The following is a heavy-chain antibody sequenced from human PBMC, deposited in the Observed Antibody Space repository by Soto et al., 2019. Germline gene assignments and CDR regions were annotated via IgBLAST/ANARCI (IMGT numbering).Heavy chain of an antibody. CDR1: GFTFSSYG. Sequence: GGSLRLSCAASGFTFSSYGMHWVRQAPGKGLEWVAVISYDGSNKYYADSVKGRFTISRDNSKNTLYLQMNSLRAEDTAVYYCAKGWAGDGPLDYWGQGTLVTVSS. V-gene: IGHV3-30*18. J-gene: IGHJ4*02. CDR2: ISYDGSNK. D-gene: IGHD3-16*01. CDR3: AKGWAGDGPLDY.